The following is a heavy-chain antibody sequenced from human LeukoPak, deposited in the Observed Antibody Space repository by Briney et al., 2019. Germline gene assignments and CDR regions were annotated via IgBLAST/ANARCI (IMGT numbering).Heavy chain of an antibody. CDR3: ARARYCSSTSCYTPLDY. Sequence: SETLSLTCAVYGESFSDYYWSWIRQPPGKGLEWIGEINHSGSTYYNPSLKSRVTISVDRSKNQFSLKLSSVTAADTAVYYCARARYCSSTSCYTPLDYWGQGTLVTVSS. CDR2: INHSGST. J-gene: IGHJ4*02. CDR1: GESFSDYY. V-gene: IGHV4-34*01. D-gene: IGHD2-2*02.